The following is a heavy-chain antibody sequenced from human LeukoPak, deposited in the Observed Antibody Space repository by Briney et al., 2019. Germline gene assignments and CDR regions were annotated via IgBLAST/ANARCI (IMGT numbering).Heavy chain of an antibody. CDR3: VAVAGTTLDY. D-gene: IGHD6-19*01. CDR2: IYYSGST. Sequence: SETLSLTCTVSGGSISCSSYYWGWIRQPPGKGLEWIGSIYYSGSTYYNPSLKGRVTISVDTSKNQFSLKLSSVTAADTAVYYCVAVAGTTLDYWGQGTLVTVSS. CDR1: GGSISCSSYY. J-gene: IGHJ4*02. V-gene: IGHV4-39*07.